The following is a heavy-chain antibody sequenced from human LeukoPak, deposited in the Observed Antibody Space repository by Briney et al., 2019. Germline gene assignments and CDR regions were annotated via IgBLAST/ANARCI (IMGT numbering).Heavy chain of an antibody. J-gene: IGHJ5*02. D-gene: IGHD3-10*01. CDR3: AREMVRGKWFDP. CDR2: INPNSGGT. V-gene: IGHV1-2*04. Sequence: ASVKVSCKAPGYTFTGYYMHWVRQAPGRGLEWMGWINPNSGGTNYAQKSQGWVTMTMDTSISTAYMELSRLRSDDTAVYYCAREMVRGKWFDPWGQGTLVTVSS. CDR1: GYTFTGYY.